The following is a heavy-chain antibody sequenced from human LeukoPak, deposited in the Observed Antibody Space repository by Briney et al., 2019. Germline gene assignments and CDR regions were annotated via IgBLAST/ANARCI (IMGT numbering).Heavy chain of an antibody. V-gene: IGHV4-34*01. CDR2: LNHSGST. CDR3: AGGRRGYSSSWYHNWFDP. Sequence: SETLSLTCALSGGSFCGYYWCSIREPPGKGREWIGELNHSGSTNYNPSLKSRVTISVDTSKNQFSLKLSAVTAADTAVYYCAGGRRGYSSSWYHNWFDPGGQGTLVSVSS. CDR1: GGSFCGYY. D-gene: IGHD6-13*01. J-gene: IGHJ5*02.